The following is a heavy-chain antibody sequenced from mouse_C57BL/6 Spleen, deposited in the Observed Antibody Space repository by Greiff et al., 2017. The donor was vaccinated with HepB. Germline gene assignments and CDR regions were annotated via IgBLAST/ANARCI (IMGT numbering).Heavy chain of an antibody. CDR3: ARWRYGGSYRYFDV. CDR2: IDPSDSYT. Sequence: QVQLQQPGAELVMPGASVKLSCKASGYTFTSYWMHWVKQRPGQGLEWIGEIDPSDSYTNYNQKFKGKSTLTVDKSSSTAYMQLSSLTSEDSAVYYCARWRYGGSYRYFDVWGTGTTVTVSS. V-gene: IGHV1-69*01. D-gene: IGHD1-1*01. CDR1: GYTFTSYW. J-gene: IGHJ1*03.